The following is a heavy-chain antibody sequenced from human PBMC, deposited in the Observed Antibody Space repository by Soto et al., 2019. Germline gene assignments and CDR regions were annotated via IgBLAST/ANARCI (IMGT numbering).Heavy chain of an antibody. V-gene: IGHV3-33*08. CDR1: GFTFSSYD. CDR3: ARERFVSYDFWSGSSPYYYYYGMDV. J-gene: IGHJ6*02. D-gene: IGHD3-3*01. Sequence: GGSLRLSCAASGFTFSSYDMHWVRQAPGKGLEWVSAICYDGGNKYYADSVKGRFTISRDNSKNTLYLQMNSLRAEDTAVYYCARERFVSYDFWSGSSPYYYYYGMDVWGQGTTVTVSS. CDR2: ICYDGGNK.